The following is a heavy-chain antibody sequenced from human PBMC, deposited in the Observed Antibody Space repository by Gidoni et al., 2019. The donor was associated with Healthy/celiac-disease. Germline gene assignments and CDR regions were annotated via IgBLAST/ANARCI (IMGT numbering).Heavy chain of an antibody. CDR1: GFTFLRTA. D-gene: IGHD3-10*01. V-gene: IGHV3-73*01. CDR2: IGSKANSYAT. J-gene: IGHJ6*02. Sequence: EVQLVESGGGLVQPGGSLKLSWAASGFTFLRTAMNGDRQASGKGLEWVGRIGSKANSYATAYAASVKGRFTISRDDSKNTAYLQMNSLKTEDTAVYYCTRPYYYGSGSSTPNWNTYYYYGMDVWGQGTTVTVSS. CDR3: TRPYYYGSGSSTPNWNTYYYYGMDV.